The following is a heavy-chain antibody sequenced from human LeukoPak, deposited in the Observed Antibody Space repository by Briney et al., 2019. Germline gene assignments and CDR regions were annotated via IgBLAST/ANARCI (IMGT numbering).Heavy chain of an antibody. Sequence: PGGSLRLSCAASGFTFSSYAMHWVRQAPGKGLEWVAVISYDGSNKYYADSVKGRFTISRDNSMNTLYLQMNSLRAEDTAVYYCAREVGAYERAFDIWGQGTMVTVSS. CDR3: AREVGAYERAFDI. V-gene: IGHV3-30-3*01. CDR1: GFTFSSYA. D-gene: IGHD1-26*01. CDR2: ISYDGSNK. J-gene: IGHJ3*02.